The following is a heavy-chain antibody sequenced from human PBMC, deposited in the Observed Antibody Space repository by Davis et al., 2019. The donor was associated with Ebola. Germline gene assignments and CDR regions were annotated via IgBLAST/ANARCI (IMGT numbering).Heavy chain of an antibody. CDR1: GLTSSSYG. CDR2: LSYDGSKK. D-gene: IGHD6-13*01. V-gene: IGHV3-30*03. Sequence: GGSLRLSCAASGLTSSSYGMHWVRQAPGKGLEWVAVLSYDGSKKYYADSVKGRFTISRDNSKNTLYLQMNSLRAEDTAMYYCARVLTDSSSWYAQTYNWFDPWGQGTLVTVSS. CDR3: ARVLTDSSSWYAQTYNWFDP. J-gene: IGHJ5*02.